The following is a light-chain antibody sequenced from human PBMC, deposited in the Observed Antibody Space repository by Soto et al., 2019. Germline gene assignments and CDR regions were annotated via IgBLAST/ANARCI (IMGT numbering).Light chain of an antibody. Sequence: EILMTQSPGTRSLSPGETSTLSCRASQSVTSTYLAWYQQRPGQSPRLIIYGGSTRATGFPDRFSGGGSGTDFTLTISRLEPEDSAVYYCHCQQFDSSRTYSFGQGTKLEI. J-gene: IGKJ2*03. V-gene: IGKV3-20*01. CDR1: QSVTSTY. CDR3: QQFDSSRTYS. CDR2: GGS.